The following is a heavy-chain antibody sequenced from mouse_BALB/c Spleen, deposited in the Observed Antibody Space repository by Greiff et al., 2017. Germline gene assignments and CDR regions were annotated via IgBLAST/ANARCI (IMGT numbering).Heavy chain of an antibody. CDR3: TRSDYGSSGDFDY. V-gene: IGHV1-5*01. Sequence: VQLKQSGTVLARPGASVKMSCKASGYTFTSYWMHWVKQRPGQGLEWIGAIYPGNSDTSYNQKFKGKAKLTAVTSTSTAYMELSSLTNEDSAVYYCTRSDYGSSGDFDYWGQGTTLTVSS. CDR1: GYTFTSYW. CDR2: IYPGNSDT. D-gene: IGHD1-1*01. J-gene: IGHJ2*01.